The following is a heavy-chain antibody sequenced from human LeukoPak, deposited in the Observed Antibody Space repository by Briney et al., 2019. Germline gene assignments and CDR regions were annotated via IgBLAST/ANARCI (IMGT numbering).Heavy chain of an antibody. CDR2: IKFDGTFT. D-gene: IGHD3-3*01. V-gene: IGHV3-74*01. J-gene: IGHJ4*02. CDR3: AKGSGYYRPLDY. CDR1: GFTFSSYW. Sequence: GGSLRLSCAASGFTFSSYWMHWVRQVPGKGLEWVSRIKFDGTFTNYLDSVKGRFTISRDNAKNTLYLQMNSLRPEDTAVYYCAKGSGYYRPLDYWGQGTLVTVSS.